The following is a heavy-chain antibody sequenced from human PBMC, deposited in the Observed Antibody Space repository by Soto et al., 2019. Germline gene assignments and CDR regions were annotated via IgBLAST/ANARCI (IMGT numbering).Heavy chain of an antibody. CDR2: IYYTGST. D-gene: IGHD1-20*01. Sequence: SETLSLTCTVSGGSISSGGYYWSWIRQHPEKGLEWIGYIYYTGSTYYNPSLKSRVTMSVDTSKNQFSLKLSSVTAADTAVYYCATVGGNWNYVDHWGQGTLVTVSS. CDR1: GGSISSGGYY. J-gene: IGHJ4*02. CDR3: ATVGGNWNYVDH. V-gene: IGHV4-31*03.